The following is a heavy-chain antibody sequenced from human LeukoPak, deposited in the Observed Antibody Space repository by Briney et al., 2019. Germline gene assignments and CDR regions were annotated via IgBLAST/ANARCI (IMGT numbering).Heavy chain of an antibody. V-gene: IGHV4-59*11. D-gene: IGHD6-13*01. CDR3: AREAHYGSSWYFDY. CDR1: GGSISNHY. CDR2: IYYGGST. J-gene: IGHJ4*02. Sequence: PSETLSLTCTVSGGSISNHYWSWIRQPPGKGLEWVGYIYYGGSTKYNPSLKSRVTISVDTSKKQFSLKLTSVTAADTAVYYCAREAHYGSSWYFDYWGQGTLVTVSS.